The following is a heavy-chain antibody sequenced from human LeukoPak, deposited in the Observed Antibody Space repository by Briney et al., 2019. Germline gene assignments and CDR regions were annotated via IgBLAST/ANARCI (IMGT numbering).Heavy chain of an antibody. CDR1: GYTFTSYG. D-gene: IGHD4-17*01. J-gene: IGHJ4*02. V-gene: IGHV1-18*01. CDR3: ARDQRDDYGDYAFDY. Sequence: GASVKVSCKASGYTFTSYGITWVRQAPGQGLEWMGWISAYNGDTKYVQNLQGRGTMTTDTSTSTAYMALRSLRSDDTAVYYCARDQRDDYGDYAFDYWGQGTLVTVSS. CDR2: ISAYNGDT.